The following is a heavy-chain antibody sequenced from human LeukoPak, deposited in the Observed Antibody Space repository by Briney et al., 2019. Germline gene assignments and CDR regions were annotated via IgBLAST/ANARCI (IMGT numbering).Heavy chain of an antibody. CDR3: VRHHVEYYYDSSGYWNAFDI. CDR2: IYYSGST. Sequence: KPSETLSLTCTVSGGSISSYYWSWIRQPPGKGLEWLGYIYYSGSTNYNPSLKSRVTISVDTSKNQFSLKLSSVTAADTAVYYCVRHHVEYYYDSSGYWNAFDIWGQGTMVTVSS. CDR1: GGSISSYY. J-gene: IGHJ3*02. V-gene: IGHV4-59*08. D-gene: IGHD3-22*01.